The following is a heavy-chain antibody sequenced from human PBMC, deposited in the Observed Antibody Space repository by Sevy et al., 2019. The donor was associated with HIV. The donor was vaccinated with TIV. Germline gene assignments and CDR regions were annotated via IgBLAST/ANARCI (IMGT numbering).Heavy chain of an antibody. J-gene: IGHJ6*02. D-gene: IGHD3-22*01. CDR1: GFTVSDNH. Sequence: GGSLRLSCAASGFTVSDNHMNWVRQAPGKGLEWVSVIYSSDRTDYADSVKGRFTVTNDNSKITLYLQMNSLRAEDTAVYYCARDRVTYYYDSSGYYTSGYGMDVWGQGTTVTVSS. CDR3: ARDRVTYYYDSSGYYTSGYGMDV. CDR2: IYSSDRT. V-gene: IGHV3-53*01.